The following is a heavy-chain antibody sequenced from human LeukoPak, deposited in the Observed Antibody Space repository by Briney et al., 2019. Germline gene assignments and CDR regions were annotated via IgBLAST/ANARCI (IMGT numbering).Heavy chain of an antibody. CDR1: GGSFSGYY. J-gene: IGHJ4*02. V-gene: IGHV4-34*01. Sequence: SETLSLTCAVYGGSFSGYYWSWVRQPPGTGLEWVGEINHSGRTNYNPSLKSRVTISVHTSKNQFSPKLSSVTAADTAVYYCAGRLYYDFWSGHMVPFDYWGQGTLVTVSS. CDR2: INHSGRT. D-gene: IGHD3-3*01. CDR3: AGRLYYDFWSGHMVPFDY.